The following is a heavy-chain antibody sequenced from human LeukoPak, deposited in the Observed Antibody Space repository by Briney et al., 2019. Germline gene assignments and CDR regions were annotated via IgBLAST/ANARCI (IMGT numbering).Heavy chain of an antibody. CDR3: AREGSGNTYYYYYMDV. CDR2: ISGSGGST. D-gene: IGHD1-26*01. V-gene: IGHV3-23*01. Sequence: GGSLRLSCAASGFTFSSYAMSWVRQAPGKGLEWVSAISGSGGSTYYADSVKGRFTISRDNAKNSLYLQMNSLRAEDTAVYYCAREGSGNTYYYYYMDVWGKGTTVTVSS. J-gene: IGHJ6*03. CDR1: GFTFSSYA.